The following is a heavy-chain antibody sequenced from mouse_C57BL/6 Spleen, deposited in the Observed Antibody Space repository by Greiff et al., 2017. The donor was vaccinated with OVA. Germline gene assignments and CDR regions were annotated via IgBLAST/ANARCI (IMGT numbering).Heavy chain of an antibody. V-gene: IGHV1-72*01. J-gene: IGHJ2*01. CDR2: IDPNSGGT. CDR1: GYTFTSYW. Sequence: QVQLQQPGAELVKPGASVKLSCKASGYTFTSYWMHWVKQRPGRGLEWIGRIDPNSGGTKYNEKFKSKATLTVDKPSSTAYMQLSSLTSEDSAVYDCARGRGIYYDYDDFDDWGKGTTLTVAS. CDR3: ARGRGIYYDYDDFDD. D-gene: IGHD2-4*01.